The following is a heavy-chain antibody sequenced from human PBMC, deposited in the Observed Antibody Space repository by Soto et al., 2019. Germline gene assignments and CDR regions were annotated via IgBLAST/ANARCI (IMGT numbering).Heavy chain of an antibody. CDR1: SGSISSSNW. Sequence: SETLSLTCAVSSGSISSSNWWSWVRQPPGKGLEWIGEIYHSGSTNYNPSLKSRVTISVDKSKNQFSLKLSSVTAADTAVYYCARKGWEPPRVTTESYMDVWGKGTTVTVSS. J-gene: IGHJ6*03. CDR2: IYHSGST. V-gene: IGHV4-4*02. CDR3: ARKGWEPPRVTTESYMDV. D-gene: IGHD4-17*01.